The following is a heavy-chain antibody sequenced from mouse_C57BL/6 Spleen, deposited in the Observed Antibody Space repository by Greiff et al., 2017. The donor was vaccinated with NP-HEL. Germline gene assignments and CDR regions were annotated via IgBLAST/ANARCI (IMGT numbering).Heavy chain of an antibody. CDR1: GYSITSGYD. D-gene: IGHD1-1*01. Sequence: EVQLQESGPGMVKPSQSLSLTCTVTGYSITSGYDWHWIRHFPGNKLEWMGYISYSGSTNYNPSLKSRISITHDTSKNHFFLKLNSVTTEDTATYYCARSGSSLAWFAYWGQGTLVTVSA. V-gene: IGHV3-1*01. CDR2: ISYSGST. CDR3: ARSGSSLAWFAY. J-gene: IGHJ3*01.